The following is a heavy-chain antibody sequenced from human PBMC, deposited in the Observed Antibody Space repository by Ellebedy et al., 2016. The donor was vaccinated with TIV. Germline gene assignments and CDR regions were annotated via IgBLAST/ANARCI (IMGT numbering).Heavy chain of an antibody. Sequence: ASVKVSCKASGYTFTDYTVHWERQAPGQGLEWMGWVRSRDGATRYAQKFLGRVTLTRDTSVRTVYMDLSRLTSIDTAVYYCARGTGTSWFDPWGQGTLVTVSS. V-gene: IGHV1-2*02. CDR3: ARGTGTSWFDP. D-gene: IGHD3-10*01. CDR2: VRSRDGAT. J-gene: IGHJ5*02. CDR1: GYTFTDYT.